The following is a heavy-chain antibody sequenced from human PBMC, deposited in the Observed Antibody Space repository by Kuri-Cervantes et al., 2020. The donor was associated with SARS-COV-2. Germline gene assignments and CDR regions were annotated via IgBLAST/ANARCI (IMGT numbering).Heavy chain of an antibody. J-gene: IGHJ4*02. D-gene: IGHD6-25*01. CDR2: IYTSGST. CDR1: GGSISSGSYY. CDR3: ARVAAGYFDY. Sequence: SCTVSGGSISSGSYYWSWIRQPAGKGLEWIGRIYTSGSTNYNPSLKSQVTISVDTSKNQFSLKLSSVTAADTAVYYCARVAAGYFDYWGQGTLVTVSS. V-gene: IGHV4-61*02.